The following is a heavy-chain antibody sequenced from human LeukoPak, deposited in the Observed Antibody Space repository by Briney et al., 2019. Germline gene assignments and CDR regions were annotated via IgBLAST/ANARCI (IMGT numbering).Heavy chain of an antibody. D-gene: IGHD6-13*01. J-gene: IGHJ4*02. Sequence: YPGASDTIYSPSFQGQVTISADKSISTAYLQWSSLKASDTAMYYCARRGIAAAGEAGNFDYWGQGTLVTVSS. V-gene: IGHV5-51*01. CDR3: ARRGIAAAGEAGNFDY. CDR2: YPGASDT.